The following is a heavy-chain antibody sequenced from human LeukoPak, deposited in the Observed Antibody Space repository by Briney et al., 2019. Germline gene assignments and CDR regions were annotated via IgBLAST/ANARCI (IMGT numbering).Heavy chain of an antibody. CDR3: ATYSGVHHKTFDD. J-gene: IGHJ4*02. CDR2: IYHSGST. CDR1: GGSISSSNW. V-gene: IGHV4-4*02. Sequence: SETLSLTCAVSGGSISSSNWWSWVRQPPGKGLEWIGEIYHSGSTYYNPSLKSRVTISVDTSKNQFSLKLSSVTAADTAVYYCATYSGVHHKTFDDWGQGTLVTVSS. D-gene: IGHD1-26*01.